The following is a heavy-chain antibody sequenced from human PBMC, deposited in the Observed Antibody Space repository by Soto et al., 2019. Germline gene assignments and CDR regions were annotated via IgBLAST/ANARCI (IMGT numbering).Heavy chain of an antibody. J-gene: IGHJ5*02. D-gene: IGHD1-1*01. Sequence: SETLSLTCTVSGGSISSGGYSWNWIRQAPGKGLKWIGYIYHSGYTLYNPSLKGRVTISVDKSKNHFSLNLTSVTAADTAVYYCARDQLEGNWFDPWGQGTLVTVSS. CDR1: GGSISSGGYS. CDR3: ARDQLEGNWFDP. V-gene: IGHV4-30-2*01. CDR2: IYHSGYT.